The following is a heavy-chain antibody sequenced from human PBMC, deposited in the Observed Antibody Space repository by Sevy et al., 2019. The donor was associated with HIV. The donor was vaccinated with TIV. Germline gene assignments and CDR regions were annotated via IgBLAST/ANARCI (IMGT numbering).Heavy chain of an antibody. V-gene: IGHV4-39*02. CDR3: ARVSMIVVVITDDWGYYFDY. D-gene: IGHD3-22*01. CDR2: IYYGGST. CDR1: GGSISSRGYY. Sequence: SETLSLTCTVSGGSISSRGYYWGWIRQPPGKGLEWIGSIYYGGSTYYTRSLKSRITISVDTSKNHFSLKLSSVTAADTAVYYCARVSMIVVVITDDWGYYFDYWGQGTLVTVSS. J-gene: IGHJ4*02.